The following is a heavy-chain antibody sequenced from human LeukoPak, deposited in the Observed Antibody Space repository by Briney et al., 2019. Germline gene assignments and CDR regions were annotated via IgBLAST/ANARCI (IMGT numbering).Heavy chain of an antibody. CDR3: AKARIGGWYGSGGGY. V-gene: IGHV4-4*02. CDR2: MYLSGTT. CDR1: GDSINSLDL. Sequence: PSGTLSLTCTVSGDSINSLDLWSWVRQPPGKGLEWIGEMYLSGTTHSNPSVKSRVTISIDKSKNQFFLNLSSVTAADTAVYYCAKARIGGWYGSGGGYWGQGTLVTVSS. J-gene: IGHJ4*02. D-gene: IGHD6-19*01.